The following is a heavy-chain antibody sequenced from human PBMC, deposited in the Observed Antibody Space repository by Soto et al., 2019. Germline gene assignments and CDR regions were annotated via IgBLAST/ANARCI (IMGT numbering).Heavy chain of an antibody. D-gene: IGHD3-3*01. V-gene: IGHV4-34*01. J-gene: IGHJ5*02. CDR3: ATRITVFGLLIPPFDP. Sequence: SETRSLTCAVYGWSVNGYYWNWIRQPPGRGLEWIGEINHTGGTHYNPSLKSRVTMSVDTSKNQFSLRLSSVTAADTAIYYCATRITVFGLLIPPFDPWGQGTLVTVS. CDR1: GWSVNGYY. CDR2: INHTGGT.